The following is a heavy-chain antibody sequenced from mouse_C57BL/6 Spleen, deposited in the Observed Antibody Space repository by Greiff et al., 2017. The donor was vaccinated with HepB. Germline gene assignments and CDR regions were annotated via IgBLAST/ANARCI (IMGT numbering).Heavy chain of an antibody. CDR3: ARGGDDYGRFFV. D-gene: IGHD2-4*01. CDR2: IYPRSGNT. J-gene: IGHJ1*03. CDR1: GYTFTSYG. Sequence: VQLQQSGAELARPGASVKLSCKASGYTFTSYGISWVKQRTGQGLEWIGEIYPRSGNTYYNEKFKGKATLTADKSSSTAYMELRSLTSEDSAVYFCARGGDDYGRFFVWGTGTTVTVSS. V-gene: IGHV1-81*01.